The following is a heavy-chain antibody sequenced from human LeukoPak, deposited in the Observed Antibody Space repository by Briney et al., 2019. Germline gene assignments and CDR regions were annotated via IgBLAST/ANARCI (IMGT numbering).Heavy chain of an antibody. CDR2: IYTSGST. D-gene: IGHD5-24*01. CDR3: ARGRSRGNYFDY. CDR1: GGSISSGSYY. J-gene: IGHJ4*02. Sequence: SETLSLTCTVSGGSISSGSYYWSWIRQPAGKGLEWIGRIYTSGSTNYNPSLKSRVTISVDTSKNQFSLKLSSVTAADTAVYYCARGRSRGNYFDYWGQGTLVTVSS. V-gene: IGHV4-61*02.